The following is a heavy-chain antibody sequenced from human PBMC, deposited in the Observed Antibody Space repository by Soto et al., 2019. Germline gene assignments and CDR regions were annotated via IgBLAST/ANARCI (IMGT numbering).Heavy chain of an antibody. V-gene: IGHV1-69*01. CDR1: GGTFSSYA. J-gene: IGHJ4*02. D-gene: IGHD3-10*01. CDR3: ARDRSHWFGELLYGHYFDY. CDR2: IIPIFGTA. Sequence: QVQLVQSGAEVKKPGSSVKVSCKASGGTFSSYAISWVRQAPGQGLEWMGGIIPIFGTANYAQKFQGRVTSTADESTSKAYMELSRLRSEDTAVYYGARDRSHWFGELLYGHYFDYWGQGTLVTVSS.